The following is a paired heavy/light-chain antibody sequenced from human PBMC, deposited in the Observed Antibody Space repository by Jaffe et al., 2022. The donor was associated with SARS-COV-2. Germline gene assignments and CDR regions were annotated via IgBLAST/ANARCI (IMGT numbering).Light chain of an antibody. Sequence: DIQMTQSPSSLSASVGDRVTITCRASQSISSYLNWYQQKPGKAPKLLIYAASSLQSGVPSRFSGSGSGTDFTLTISSLQPEDFATYYCQQSYSTPRVTFGQGTKLEIK. CDR1: QSISSY. V-gene: IGKV1-39*01. J-gene: IGKJ2*01. CDR3: QQSYSTPRVT. CDR2: AAS.
Heavy chain of an antibody. D-gene: IGHD3-22*01. J-gene: IGHJ4*02. Sequence: QVQLVESGGGLVKPGGSLRLSCAASGFTFSDYYMSWIRQAPGKGLEWVSYISSSGSTIYYADSVKGRFTISRDNAKNSLYLQMNSLRAEDTAVYYCARGDSYDSSGYFDYWGQGTLVTVSS. V-gene: IGHV3-11*01. CDR3: ARGDSYDSSGYFDY. CDR1: GFTFSDYY. CDR2: ISSSGSTI.